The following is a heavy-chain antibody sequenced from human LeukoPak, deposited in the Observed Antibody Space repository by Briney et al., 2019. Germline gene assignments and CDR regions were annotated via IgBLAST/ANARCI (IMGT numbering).Heavy chain of an antibody. Sequence: PGGSLRLSCAASGFTFSSYAMSWVRQAPGKGLEWVSTISGTGDTTYYADSVKGRFTISRDDSKNTLYLQMNSLRAEDTAVYHCGKDMNEHTGLGALDIWGQGTMVTVSS. J-gene: IGHJ3*02. CDR1: GFTFSSYA. CDR2: ISGTGDTT. CDR3: GKDMNEHTGLGALDI. V-gene: IGHV3-23*01. D-gene: IGHD1-1*01.